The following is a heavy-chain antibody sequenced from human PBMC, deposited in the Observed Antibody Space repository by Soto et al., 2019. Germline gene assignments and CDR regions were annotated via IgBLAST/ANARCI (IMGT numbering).Heavy chain of an antibody. J-gene: IGHJ5*02. CDR1: GGSISSGGYY. D-gene: IGHD3-10*01. CDR3: ARDRRLITMVRGVSLWFDP. V-gene: IGHV4-31*03. CDR2: IYYSGGT. Sequence: PSETLSLTCTVSGGSISSGGYYWSWIRQHPGKGLEWIGYIYYSGGTYYSPSLKSRVTISVDTSKNQFSLKLSSVTAADTAVYYCARDRRLITMVRGVSLWFDPWGQGTLVTVSS.